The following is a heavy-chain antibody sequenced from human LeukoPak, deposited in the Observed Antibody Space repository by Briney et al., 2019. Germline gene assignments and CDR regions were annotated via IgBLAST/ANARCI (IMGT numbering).Heavy chain of an antibody. J-gene: IGHJ6*02. D-gene: IGHD5-18*01. V-gene: IGHV1-18*01. Sequence: ASVTVSCTASGYTFTSYGISWVRQAPGQGLEWMGWISAYNGNTNYAQKLQGRVTMTTDTSTSTAYMELRSLRSDDTAVYYCARDTPYSYSYYGMDVWGQGTTVTVSS. CDR2: ISAYNGNT. CDR3: ARDTPYSYSYYGMDV. CDR1: GYTFTSYG.